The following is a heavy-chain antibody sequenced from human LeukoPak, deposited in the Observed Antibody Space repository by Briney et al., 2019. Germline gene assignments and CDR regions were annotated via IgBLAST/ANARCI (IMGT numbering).Heavy chain of an antibody. Sequence: ASVKVSCKASGYRLSIYGVSWVRQAPGQGLEWVAWISAYNGNTNYAQKFQGRVTMTTDTSTSTAYMELRSLRSDDTAVYYCARGGYSYGYMGYFDYWGQGTLVTVSS. CDR3: ARGGYSYGYMGYFDY. J-gene: IGHJ4*02. CDR2: ISAYNGNT. CDR1: GYRLSIYG. V-gene: IGHV1-18*01. D-gene: IGHD5-18*01.